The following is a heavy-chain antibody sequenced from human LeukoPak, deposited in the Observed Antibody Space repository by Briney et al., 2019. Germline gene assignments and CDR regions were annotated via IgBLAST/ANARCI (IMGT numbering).Heavy chain of an antibody. Sequence: QSGGSLRLSCVASGFTFSSFSMHWVRQPPGNGLERVAVISHDGSHQSYADSVKGRFTISRDNSKNILSLQMNSVRPEDTGLFYCARDPNRLADYGGDYFDHWGQGTLVTVSS. D-gene: IGHD4-23*01. CDR1: GFTFSSFS. CDR3: ARDPNRLADYGGDYFDH. J-gene: IGHJ4*02. CDR2: ISHDGSHQ. V-gene: IGHV3-30*04.